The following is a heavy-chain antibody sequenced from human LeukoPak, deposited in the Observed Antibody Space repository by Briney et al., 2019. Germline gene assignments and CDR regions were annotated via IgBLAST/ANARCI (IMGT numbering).Heavy chain of an antibody. J-gene: IGHJ5*02. V-gene: IGHV1-2*02. D-gene: IGHD2-2*01. CDR3: ARGPTVPAAYNWFDP. CDR2: INPNSGGT. Sequence: ASVKVSCKASGYTFTGYYMHWVRQAPGQGLEWMGWINPNSGGTNYAQKFQGRVTMTRDTSISTAYMELSRLRSDGTAVYYCARGPTVPAAYNWFDPWGQGTLVTVSS. CDR1: GYTFTGYY.